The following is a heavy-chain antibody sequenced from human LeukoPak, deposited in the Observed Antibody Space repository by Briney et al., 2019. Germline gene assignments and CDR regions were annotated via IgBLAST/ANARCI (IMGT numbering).Heavy chain of an antibody. Sequence: ASVKVSCKASGYTFTIYGISWVRQAPGQGLEWMGWISAYNGNTNYAQKLQGRVTMTTDTSTSTAYMELRSLRSDDTAVYYCARVRHRIAAAAPDLMDYWGQGTLVTVSS. V-gene: IGHV1-18*01. J-gene: IGHJ4*02. CDR2: ISAYNGNT. D-gene: IGHD6-13*01. CDR1: GYTFTIYG. CDR3: ARVRHRIAAAAPDLMDY.